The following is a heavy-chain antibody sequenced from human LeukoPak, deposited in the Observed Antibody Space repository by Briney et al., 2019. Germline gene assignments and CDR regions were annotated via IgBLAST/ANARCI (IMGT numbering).Heavy chain of an antibody. CDR2: IKLDGSEK. Sequence: GGSLRLSCVASGFTFGKYWMSWVRQAPGKGLEWVANIKLDGSEKNYVDSVKGRFTISRDNAKNSLYLQMNSLRAEDTAVYHCARDPPYYYDSSGYYRYFDYWGQGTLVTVSS. J-gene: IGHJ4*02. CDR1: GFTFGKYW. CDR3: ARDPPYYYDSSGYYRYFDY. D-gene: IGHD3-22*01. V-gene: IGHV3-7*03.